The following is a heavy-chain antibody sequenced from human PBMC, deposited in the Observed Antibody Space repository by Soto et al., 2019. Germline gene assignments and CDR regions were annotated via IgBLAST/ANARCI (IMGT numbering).Heavy chain of an antibody. CDR1: GLTFSGYW. Sequence: VRLVESGGTLVQPGGSLRISCAASGLTFSGYWMTWVRQTPGKGPEWVANISPDGSDKSYVDSVKGRFTISRDNDKNSLSLQLDSLRAEDTAVYHCASRPAGNTYHAVFDFWGQRTLVTVSS. CDR3: ASRPAGNTYHAVFDF. D-gene: IGHD6-6*01. J-gene: IGHJ4*02. CDR2: ISPDGSDK. V-gene: IGHV3-7*03.